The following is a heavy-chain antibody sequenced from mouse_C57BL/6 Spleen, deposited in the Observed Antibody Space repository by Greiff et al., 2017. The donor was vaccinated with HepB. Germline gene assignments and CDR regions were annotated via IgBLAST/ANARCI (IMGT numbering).Heavy chain of an antibody. CDR2: IYPGSGST. Sequence: VQLQQSGAELVKPGASVKMSCKASGYTFTSYWITWVKQRPGQGLEWIGDIYPGSGSTNYNEKFKSKATLTVDTSSSTAYMQLSSLTSEDSAVYYCARWEATVVESAMDYWGQGTSVTVSS. J-gene: IGHJ4*01. CDR3: ARWEATVVESAMDY. V-gene: IGHV1-55*01. D-gene: IGHD1-1*01. CDR1: GYTFTSYW.